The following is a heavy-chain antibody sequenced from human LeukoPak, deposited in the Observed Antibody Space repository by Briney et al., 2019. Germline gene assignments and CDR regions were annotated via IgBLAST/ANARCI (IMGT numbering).Heavy chain of an antibody. CDR1: GGSISSYY. D-gene: IGHD1-26*01. CDR2: IYYSGST. V-gene: IGHV4-59*01. Sequence: SETLSLTFTVSGGSISSYYWSWIRQPPGKGLEWIGYIYYSGSTNYNPSLKSRVTISVDTSKNQFSLKLSSVTAADTAVYYCARGSGGSYSTHAFDIWGQGTMVTVSS. CDR3: ARGSGGSYSTHAFDI. J-gene: IGHJ3*02.